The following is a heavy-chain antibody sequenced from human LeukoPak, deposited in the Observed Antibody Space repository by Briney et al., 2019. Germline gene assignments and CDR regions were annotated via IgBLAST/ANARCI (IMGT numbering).Heavy chain of an antibody. Sequence: SETLSLTCTVSGGSVSSGSYYWSWIRQPPGKGLEWIGYIYYSGSTYYNPSLKSRVTISVDTSKNQFSLKLSSVTAADTAVYYCAARRRDWFDPWGQGTLVTVSS. V-gene: IGHV4-61*01. CDR3: AARRRDWFDP. CDR1: GGSVSSGSYY. J-gene: IGHJ5*02. CDR2: IYYSGST.